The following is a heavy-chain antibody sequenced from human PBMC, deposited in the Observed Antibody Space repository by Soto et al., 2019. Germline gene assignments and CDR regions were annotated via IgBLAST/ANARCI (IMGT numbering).Heavy chain of an antibody. CDR1: GFTFSSHW. Sequence: EVQLVESGGGLVQPGGSLRLSCAASGFTFSSHWMHWVRQAPGEGLVWVSLINSDGSRTDYAGSVKGRFTVSRDNAKNTLYLQMNSLRDEDTAVYYCARSSCYLDYRGQGTLVIVSS. J-gene: IGHJ4*02. CDR2: INSDGSRT. V-gene: IGHV3-74*01. CDR3: ARSSCYLDY.